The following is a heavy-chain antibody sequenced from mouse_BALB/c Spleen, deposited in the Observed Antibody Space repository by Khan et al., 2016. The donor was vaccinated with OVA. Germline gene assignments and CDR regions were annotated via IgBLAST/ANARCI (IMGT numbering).Heavy chain of an antibody. CDR2: ISSGGSYT. J-gene: IGHJ3*01. Sequence: EVQLVESGGGLVKPGGSLKLSCAVSGFTFSNYAMSWVRQTPEKRLEWVATISSGGSYTYYPDSVQGRFTISRDNAKNTLYLQMGSLRSEDTAIYNCARELFTTVVATPFAYWGQGTLVTVSA. CDR1: GFTFSNYA. CDR3: ARELFTTVVATPFAY. D-gene: IGHD1-1*01. V-gene: IGHV5-9-3*01.